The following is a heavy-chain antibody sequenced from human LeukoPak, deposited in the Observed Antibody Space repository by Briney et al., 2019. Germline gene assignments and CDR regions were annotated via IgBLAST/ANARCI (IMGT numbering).Heavy chain of an antibody. D-gene: IGHD4-17*01. CDR1: GFTFSSYE. J-gene: IGHJ4*02. Sequence: PGGSLRLSCAASGFTFSSYEMNWVRQAPGKGLEWVSSISSSSSYIYYADSVKGRFTISRDNAKNSLYLQMNSLRAEDTAVYYCARDQDYAYGDYEVGYWGQGTLVTVSS. CDR3: ARDQDYAYGDYEVGY. CDR2: ISSSSSYI. V-gene: IGHV3-21*01.